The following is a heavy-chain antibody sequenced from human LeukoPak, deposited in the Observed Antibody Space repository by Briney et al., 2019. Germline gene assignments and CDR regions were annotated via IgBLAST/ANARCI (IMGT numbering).Heavy chain of an antibody. D-gene: IGHD3-22*01. V-gene: IGHV3-53*04. CDR2: IYSGGST. J-gene: IGHJ4*02. CDR3: ARAAGIGFYDSSGYRY. Sequence: PGGSLRLSCAVSGFTVSSYFISWVRQAPGKGLEWVSSIYSGGSTYYADSVKGRFTISRHNSKNTLYLQMNSLRAEDTAVYYCARAAGIGFYDSSGYRYWGQGTLVTVSS. CDR1: GFTVSSYF.